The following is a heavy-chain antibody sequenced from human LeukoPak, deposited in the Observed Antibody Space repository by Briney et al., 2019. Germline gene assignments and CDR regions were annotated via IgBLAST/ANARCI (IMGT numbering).Heavy chain of an antibody. Sequence: GGSLRLSCPASGFTFSSFWLHWVRQAPRKGLVWVSRIDSDGTSSTYADAVTGQFTISRDNAKNTLDLQMNSLRVEDTAGYYCATEVRVSGYDFDCWGQGTLLT. J-gene: IGHJ4*02. CDR1: GFTFSSFW. V-gene: IGHV3-74*01. CDR3: ATEVRVSGYDFDC. D-gene: IGHD5-12*01. CDR2: IDSDGTSS.